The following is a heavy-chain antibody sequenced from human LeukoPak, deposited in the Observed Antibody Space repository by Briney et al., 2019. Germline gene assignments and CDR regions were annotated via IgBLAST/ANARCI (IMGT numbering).Heavy chain of an antibody. D-gene: IGHD3-22*01. V-gene: IGHV1-69*13. CDR2: IIPIVGTA. CDR1: GGTFSSYA. J-gene: IGHJ3*02. CDR3: ARVDYYDSSGYYIYAFDI. Sequence: SVKVSCKASGGTFSSYAISWVRQAPGQGLEWMGGIIPIVGTANYAQKFQGRVTITADESTSTAYMELSSLRSEDTAVYYCARVDYYDSSGYYIYAFDIWGQGTMVTVSS.